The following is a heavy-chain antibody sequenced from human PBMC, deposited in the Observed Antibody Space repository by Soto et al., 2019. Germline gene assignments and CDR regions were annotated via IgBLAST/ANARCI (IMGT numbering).Heavy chain of an antibody. D-gene: IGHD2-15*01. Sequence: QVQLVQSGAEVKKPGSSVKVSCKASGGTFSSYAISWVRQAPGQGLEWMGGIIPIFGTANYAQKFQGRVTITADKSTSTAYMELSSLRSEDTAVYYCARDVGLSMLLLRLTGWFDPWGQGTLVTVSS. CDR1: GGTFSSYA. CDR2: IIPIFGTA. J-gene: IGHJ5*02. V-gene: IGHV1-69*06. CDR3: ARDVGLSMLLLRLTGWFDP.